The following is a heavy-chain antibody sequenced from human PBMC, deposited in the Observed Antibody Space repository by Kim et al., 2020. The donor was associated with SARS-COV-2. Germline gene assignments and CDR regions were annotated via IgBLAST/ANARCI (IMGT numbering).Heavy chain of an antibody. J-gene: IGHJ4*02. CDR1: GGSISSGAYY. V-gene: IGHV4-31*03. Sequence: SETLSLTCNVSGGSISSGAYYWSWIRQHPGKGLEWIGYIYYTGTTYYNPSLKSRVTISGDTSKNHFSLRLSSVTAADTAVYYCARRADYQKYFDYWGPGTLVTVSS. CDR3: ARRADYQKYFDY. D-gene: IGHD4-17*01. CDR2: IYYTGTT.